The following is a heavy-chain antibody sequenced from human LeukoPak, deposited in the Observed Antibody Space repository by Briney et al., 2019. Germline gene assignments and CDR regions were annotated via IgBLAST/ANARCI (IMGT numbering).Heavy chain of an antibody. CDR2: INPSGGST. Sequence: ASVKVSCKASGYTFTSCYMHWVRQAPGQGLEWMGIINPSGGSTSYAQKFQGRVTMTRDTSTSTVYMELSSLRSEDTAVYYCARVEVGGYVSGYWGQGTLVTVSS. CDR3: ARVEVGGYVSGY. J-gene: IGHJ4*02. CDR1: GYTFTSCY. D-gene: IGHD1-26*01. V-gene: IGHV1-46*01.